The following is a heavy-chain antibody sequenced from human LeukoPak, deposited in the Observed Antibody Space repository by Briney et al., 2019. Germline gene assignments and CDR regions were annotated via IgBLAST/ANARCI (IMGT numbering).Heavy chain of an antibody. CDR3: ARRPYDFWSGLDYYYYYYGMDV. CDR1: GFTFSSYW. D-gene: IGHD3-3*01. CDR2: INSDGSST. Sequence: PGGSLRLSCAASGFTFSSYWVHWVRQAPGKGLVWVSRINSDGSSTSYADSVKGRFTISRDNAKNTLYLQMNSLRAEDTAVYYCARRPYDFWSGLDYYYYYYGMDVWGQGTTVTVSS. J-gene: IGHJ6*02. V-gene: IGHV3-74*01.